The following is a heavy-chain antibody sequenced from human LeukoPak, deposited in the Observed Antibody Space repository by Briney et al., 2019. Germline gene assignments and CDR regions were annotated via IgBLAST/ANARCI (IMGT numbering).Heavy chain of an antibody. D-gene: IGHD3-9*01. CDR3: ARHYDILTGYRTDAFDM. V-gene: IGHV4-59*08. CDR1: GGSISSYY. Sequence: PSETLSLTCTVSGGSISSYYWSWIRQPPGKGLEWIGYTYYSGTTNYNPSLKRRVTISVDTSKNQFSLKLSSVTAADTAVYSCARHYDILTGYRTDAFDMWGQGTMVTVSS. CDR2: TYYSGTT. J-gene: IGHJ3*02.